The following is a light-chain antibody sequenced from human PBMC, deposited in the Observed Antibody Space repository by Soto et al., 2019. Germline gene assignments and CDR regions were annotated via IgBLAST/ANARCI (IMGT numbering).Light chain of an antibody. V-gene: IGLV2-23*01. CDR2: ADS. CDR1: SSDVGSYKF. J-gene: IGLJ2*01. Sequence: QSALTQPPSVSGSPGQTITISCTGTSSDVGSYKFVSWYQQHPGKAPKLMIYADSKRPSGVSNRFSGSKSGNTASLTISGLQAEDEADYYCCSYAGSSTLVFGGGTKVTVL. CDR3: CSYAGSSTLV.